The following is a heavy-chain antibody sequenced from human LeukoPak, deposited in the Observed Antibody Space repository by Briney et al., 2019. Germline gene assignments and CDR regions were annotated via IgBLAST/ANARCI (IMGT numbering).Heavy chain of an antibody. CDR1: GFTFSTYS. D-gene: IGHD6-19*01. CDR2: ISSGSTYI. V-gene: IGHV3-21*01. J-gene: IGHJ4*02. CDR3: ARGSGSGWSWGTNYLDY. Sequence: GGSLRLSCAASGFTFSTYSINWVRQAPGKGLEWVSSISSGSTYIYYADSVKGRFTISRDNAKNSLSLQMNSLRADDTAVYYCARGSGSGWSWGTNYLDYWGRGTLVTVSS.